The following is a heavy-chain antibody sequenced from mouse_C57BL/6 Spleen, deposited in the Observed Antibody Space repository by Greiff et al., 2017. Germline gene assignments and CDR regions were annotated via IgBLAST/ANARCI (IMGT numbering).Heavy chain of an antibody. D-gene: IGHD2-2*01. CDR2: IRNKANGYTT. Sequence: EVQVVESGGGLVQPGGSLSLSCAASGFTFTDYYMSWVRQPPGTALEWLGFIRNKANGYTTEYSASVKGRFTISRDTSQSILYLQMNALRAEDSATYYCASSYGYDGYWFAYWGQGTLVTVSA. J-gene: IGHJ3*01. CDR1: GFTFTDYY. V-gene: IGHV7-3*01. CDR3: ASSYGYDGYWFAY.